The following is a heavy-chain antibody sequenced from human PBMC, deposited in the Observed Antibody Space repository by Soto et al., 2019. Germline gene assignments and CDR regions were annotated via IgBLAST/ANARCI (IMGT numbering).Heavy chain of an antibody. Sequence: QVQLVQSGAEVKKPGSSVKVSCKASGGTFSSYAISWVRQAPGQGLEWMGGITPIFGTANYAQKFQGRVTITADDSTSTAYMELSSLRSEDTAVYYCAGDPRHPIEDSSGYYNYWGQGTLVTVSS. V-gene: IGHV1-69*01. CDR1: GGTFSSYA. J-gene: IGHJ4*02. CDR2: ITPIFGTA. D-gene: IGHD3-22*01. CDR3: AGDPRHPIEDSSGYYNY.